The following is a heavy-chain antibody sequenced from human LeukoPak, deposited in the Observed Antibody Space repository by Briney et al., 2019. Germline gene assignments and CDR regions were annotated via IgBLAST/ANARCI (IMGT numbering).Heavy chain of an antibody. J-gene: IGHJ4*02. Sequence: ASVKVSCKASGFTFTSSAVQWVRQARGQRLEWIGWIVVGSGNTNYAQKFQERVTITRDMSTSTAYMELRSLRSDDTAVYYCARDLMRYGSGSYSNFGYWGQGTLVTVSS. CDR3: ARDLMRYGSGSYSNFGY. V-gene: IGHV1-58*01. D-gene: IGHD3-10*01. CDR1: GFTFTSSA. CDR2: IVVGSGNT.